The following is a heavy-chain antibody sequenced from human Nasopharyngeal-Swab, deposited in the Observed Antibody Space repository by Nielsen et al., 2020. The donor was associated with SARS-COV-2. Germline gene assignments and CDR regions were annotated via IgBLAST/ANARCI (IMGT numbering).Heavy chain of an antibody. Sequence: GESLKISCAASGFTFSDYYMSWIRQAPGKGLEWVSYISSSSSYTNYADSVKGRFTISRDNAKNSLYLQMNSLRAEDTAVYYCARIGGIAVAADGFDYWGQGTLVTVSS. CDR3: ARIGGIAVAADGFDY. D-gene: IGHD6-19*01. J-gene: IGHJ4*02. CDR1: GFTFSDYY. CDR2: ISSSSSYT. V-gene: IGHV3-11*06.